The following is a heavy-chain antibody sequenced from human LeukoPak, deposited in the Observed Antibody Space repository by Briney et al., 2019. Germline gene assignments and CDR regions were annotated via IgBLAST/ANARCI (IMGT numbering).Heavy chain of an antibody. V-gene: IGHV3-21*06. Sequence: PGGSLRLSCAVSGFTFSAFSMNWVRQAPGKGLEWLSSISSSSRYINYADSVKGRLTISRDNAKNSVFLQMNSLRAVDTAVYYCAKVLIADSYYDTTGAHDGFDMWGQGTMVTVSS. J-gene: IGHJ3*02. CDR2: ISSSSRYI. CDR3: AKVLIADSYYDTTGAHDGFDM. D-gene: IGHD3-16*01. CDR1: GFTFSAFS.